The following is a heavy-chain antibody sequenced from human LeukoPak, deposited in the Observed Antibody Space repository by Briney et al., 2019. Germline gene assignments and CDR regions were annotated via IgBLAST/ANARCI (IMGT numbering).Heavy chain of an antibody. CDR2: INANSGGT. Sequence: ASVKVSCKASGYTFTGYYMHWVRQAPGQGLEWMGWINANSGGTNYAQKFQGRVTMPRDTSISTAYMELSRLRSDDTAVYYCARDRTRTGYSSGWYHDYWGQGTLVTVSS. J-gene: IGHJ4*02. CDR3: ARDRTRTGYSSGWYHDY. CDR1: GYTFTGYY. D-gene: IGHD6-19*01. V-gene: IGHV1-2*02.